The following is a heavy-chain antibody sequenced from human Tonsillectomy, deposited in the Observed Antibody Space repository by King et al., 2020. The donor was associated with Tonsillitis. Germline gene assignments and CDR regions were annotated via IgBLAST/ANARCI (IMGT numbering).Heavy chain of an antibody. CDR2: INHSGST. V-gene: IGHV4-34*01. J-gene: IGHJ5*02. CDR3: ARGRSAAAGKRNWFDP. D-gene: IGHD6-13*01. CDR1: GGSFSGYY. Sequence: VQLQQWGAGLLKPSETLSLPCAVYGGSFSGYYWSWIRQPPGKGLEWIGEINHSGSTNYNPSLKSRVTISVDTSKNQFSLKLSSVTAADTAVYYCARGRSAAAGKRNWFDPWGQGTLVTVSS.